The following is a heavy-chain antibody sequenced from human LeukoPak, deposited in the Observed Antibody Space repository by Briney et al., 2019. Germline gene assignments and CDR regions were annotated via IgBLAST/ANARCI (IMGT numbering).Heavy chain of an antibody. J-gene: IGHJ4*02. Sequence: GGSLRLSCMASGFTLSDYYMIWVRQTPGKGLEWVANIKQDGSERNYVGSAKGRFTISRDNAKNSLYLQMNSLSAEDTAVYYCARGGRQGTGDYWGQGTLVTVSS. CDR1: GFTLSDYY. D-gene: IGHD1-14*01. CDR2: IKQDGSER. CDR3: ARGGRQGTGDY. V-gene: IGHV3-7*05.